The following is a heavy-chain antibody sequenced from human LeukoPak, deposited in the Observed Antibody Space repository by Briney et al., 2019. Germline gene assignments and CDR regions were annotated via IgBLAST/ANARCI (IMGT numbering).Heavy chain of an antibody. J-gene: IGHJ6*03. CDR3: ARVGGRPGTTDYYYYYYMDV. CDR1: GGSIRSHY. V-gene: IGHV4-59*11. Sequence: PSETLSLTCTVSGGSIRSHYWSWVRQPPGKGLEWIGYIYYSGTTTYNPSLKSRVIISVDTSKNQFSLKLTSVTTADTAVYYCARVGGRPGTTDYYYYYYMDVWGKGTTVTVSS. D-gene: IGHD1-7*01. CDR2: IYYSGTT.